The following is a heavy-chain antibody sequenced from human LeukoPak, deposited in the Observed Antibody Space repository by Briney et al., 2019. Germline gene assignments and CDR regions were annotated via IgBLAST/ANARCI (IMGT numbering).Heavy chain of an antibody. CDR1: GGSISGYY. D-gene: IGHD2-15*01. J-gene: IGHJ4*02. CDR3: ARRGYCSGGSCYSFDY. Sequence: PSETLSLTCTVSGGSISGYYWSWIRQPPGKGLEYIGHIYYSGSTNYNPSLESRVTILVDTSKNQFSLRLSSVTAADTALYYWARRGYCSGGSCYSFDYWGQGTLVTVSS. V-gene: IGHV4-59*08. CDR2: IYYSGST.